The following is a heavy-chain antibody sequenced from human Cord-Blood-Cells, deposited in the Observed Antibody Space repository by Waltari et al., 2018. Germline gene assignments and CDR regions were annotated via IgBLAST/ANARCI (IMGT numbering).Heavy chain of an antibody. V-gene: IGHV3-30-3*01. CDR2: ISYDGSNK. Sequence: QVQLVESGGGVVQPGRSLRLSCAASGFPFRSYAMNWVRQAPGKGLEWVAVISYDGSNKYYADSVKGRFTISRDNSKNTLYLQMNSLRAEDTAVYYCARDTPDYWGQGTLVTVSS. CDR3: ARDTPDY. D-gene: IGHD2-15*01. CDR1: GFPFRSYA. J-gene: IGHJ4*02.